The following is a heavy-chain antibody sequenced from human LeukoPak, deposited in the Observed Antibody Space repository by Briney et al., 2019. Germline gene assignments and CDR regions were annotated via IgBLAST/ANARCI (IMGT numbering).Heavy chain of an antibody. J-gene: IGHJ6*02. CDR2: IYNSGTT. Sequence: SETLSLTCTVSGGSIKNYYWSWIRQPPGEGLEWIAYIYNSGTTNYNPSLKSRVTISLDTSKKQFSLQLTSVTASDTAVYYCARHDRSSITRSYDYYPLDVWGPGTPVTVS. CDR1: GGSIKNYY. D-gene: IGHD3-3*02. CDR3: ARHDRSSITRSYDYYPLDV. V-gene: IGHV4-59*08.